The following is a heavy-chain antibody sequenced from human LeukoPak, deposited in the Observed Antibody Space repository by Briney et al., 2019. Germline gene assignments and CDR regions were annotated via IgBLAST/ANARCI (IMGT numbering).Heavy chain of an antibody. J-gene: IGHJ4*02. D-gene: IGHD1-1*01. CDR1: GYTFPSYS. CDR3: VRGGRERDDYFDY. Sequence: PGGSLRLSCAASGYTFPSYSLNWVRQSPGKGLEWISYVGTGGDDIYYADSVTGRFTISRDNAEKSVYLQMNSLRVEDTAVYYCVRGGRERDDYFDYWGQGTQVTVSS. CDR2: VGTGGDDI. V-gene: IGHV3-21*05.